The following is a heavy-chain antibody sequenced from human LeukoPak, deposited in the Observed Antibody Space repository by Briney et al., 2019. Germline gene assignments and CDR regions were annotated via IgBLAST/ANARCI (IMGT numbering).Heavy chain of an antibody. D-gene: IGHD6-13*01. CDR1: GGPISSYY. Sequence: SDTLSLTCTVSGGPISSYYWIWIRQPPGKGLEWIGYIYYSGSTNYNPSLKSRVTISVDTSKNQFSLKLSSVTAADTAVYYCARYGAAAGTWYFQHWGQGTLVTVSS. J-gene: IGHJ1*01. CDR2: IYYSGST. V-gene: IGHV4-59*07. CDR3: ARYGAAAGTWYFQH.